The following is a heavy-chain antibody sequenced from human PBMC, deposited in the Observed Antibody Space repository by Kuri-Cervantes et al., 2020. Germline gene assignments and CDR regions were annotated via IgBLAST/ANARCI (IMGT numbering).Heavy chain of an antibody. V-gene: IGHV3-74*01. CDR3: ARDGYDFWSRDYYYGMDV. CDR1: GFTFSSYW. J-gene: IGHJ6*02. D-gene: IGHD3-3*01. CDR2: INSDGSST. Sequence: GGSLRLSCAASGFTFSSYWMHWVRQAPGKGLVWVSRINSDGSSTSYADSVKGRFTISRDNAKNTLYLQMNSLRAEDTAVYYCARDGYDFWSRDYYYGMDVWGQGTTVTVSS.